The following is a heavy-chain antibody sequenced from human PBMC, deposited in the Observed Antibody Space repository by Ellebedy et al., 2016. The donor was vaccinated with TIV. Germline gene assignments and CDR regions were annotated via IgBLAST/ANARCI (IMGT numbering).Heavy chain of an antibody. CDR1: GVSISSYY. V-gene: IGHV4-59*01. J-gene: IGHJ4*02. CDR2: IYYSGST. Sequence: SETLSLTXSVSGVSISSYYWSWIRQPPGKGLEWIGYIYYSGSTNYNPSLKSRVTISVDTSKNQFSLKLNSVTAADTAVYYCAREGHGSSYYFDYWGQGTLVTVSS. CDR3: AREGHGSSYYFDY. D-gene: IGHD3-10*01.